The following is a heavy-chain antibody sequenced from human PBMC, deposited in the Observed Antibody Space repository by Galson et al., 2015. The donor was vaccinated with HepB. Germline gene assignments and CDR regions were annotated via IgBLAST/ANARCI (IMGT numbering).Heavy chain of an antibody. CDR2: ISWNSGSI. V-gene: IGHV3-9*01. Sequence: SLRLSCAASGFTFDDYAMHWVRQAPGKGLEWVSGISWNSGSIGYADSVKGRFTISRDNAKNSLYLQMNSLRAEDTALYYCAKDIGAAGRADAFDIWGQGTMVTVSS. CDR3: AKDIGAAGRADAFDI. J-gene: IGHJ3*02. D-gene: IGHD6-13*01. CDR1: GFTFDDYA.